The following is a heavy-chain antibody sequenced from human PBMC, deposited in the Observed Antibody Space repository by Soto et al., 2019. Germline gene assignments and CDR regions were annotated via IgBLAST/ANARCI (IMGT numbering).Heavy chain of an antibody. CDR2: IYYTGGT. Sequence: QVQLQESGPGLVKPSETLSLTCTVSGDSISTGNSISSYFWSWIRQPPGKGLERIGYIYYTGGTNYNPSLKSRVTISLDTSKNQYSLRLTSVTAADTAVYFCARRVRGGSEYFDYWGQGTLVTVSS. J-gene: IGHJ4*02. CDR1: GDSISTGNSISSYF. V-gene: IGHV4-61*01. D-gene: IGHD3-10*01. CDR3: ARRVRGGSEYFDY.